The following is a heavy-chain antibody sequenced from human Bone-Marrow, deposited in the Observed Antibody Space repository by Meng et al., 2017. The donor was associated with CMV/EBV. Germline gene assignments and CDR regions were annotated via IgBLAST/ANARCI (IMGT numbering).Heavy chain of an antibody. J-gene: IGHJ6*02. V-gene: IGHV1-8*01. CDR2: MNPNSGNT. D-gene: IGHD2-2*01. Sequence: ASVKVSCKASGYTFTSYDINWVRQATGQGLEWMGWMNPNSGNTGYAQRFQGRVTMTRNTSISTAYMELSSLRSEDTAVYYCARTLAYCSSTSCHWGMDVWGQGTTVTVSS. CDR1: GYTFTSYD. CDR3: ARTLAYCSSTSCHWGMDV.